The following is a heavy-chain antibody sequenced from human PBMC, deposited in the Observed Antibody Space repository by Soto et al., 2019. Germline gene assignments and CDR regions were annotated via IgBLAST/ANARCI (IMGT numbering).Heavy chain of an antibody. CDR3: ATSGLGELSLHYYYGMDV. CDR2: ISGSGGST. CDR1: GFTFSSYA. V-gene: IGHV3-23*01. Sequence: LRLSCAASGFTFSSYAMSWVRQAPGKGLEWVSAISGSGGSTYYADSVKGRFTISRDNSKNTLYLQMNSLRAEDTAVYYCATSGLGELSLHYYYGMDVWGQGTTVTVSS. D-gene: IGHD3-16*02. J-gene: IGHJ6*02.